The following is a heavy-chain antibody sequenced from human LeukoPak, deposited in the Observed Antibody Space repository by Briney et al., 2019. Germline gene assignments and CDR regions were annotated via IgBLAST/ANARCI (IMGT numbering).Heavy chain of an antibody. CDR2: FSGGALST. CDR3: ARSEIYNYGYNPNTKFDY. J-gene: IGHJ4*02. CDR1: GFIFSRHV. D-gene: IGHD5-18*01. Sequence: GGSLRLSCAASGFIFSRHVMSWVRQAPGKGREWVSGFSGGALSTYYADSLSGRFTLSGDNSKKLLYLQMDSLRAEDTAVYYCARSEIYNYGYNPNTKFDYWGQGILVTVSS. V-gene: IGHV3-23*01.